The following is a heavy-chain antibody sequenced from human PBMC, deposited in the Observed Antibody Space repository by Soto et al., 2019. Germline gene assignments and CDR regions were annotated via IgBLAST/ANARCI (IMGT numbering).Heavy chain of an antibody. V-gene: IGHV3-30*18. Sequence: QVQLVESGGGVVQPGRSLRLSCAASGFTFSSYGMHWVRPAPGKGLEWGAVISYDGSNKYYADSVKGRFTISRDNSKTPLYRHMNSLRAEDTAVYYCAKDYFSYSSSWYSPIGYWGQGTMVTVSS. CDR1: GFTFSSYG. CDR2: ISYDGSNK. J-gene: IGHJ4*02. CDR3: AKDYFSYSSSWYSPIGY. D-gene: IGHD6-13*01.